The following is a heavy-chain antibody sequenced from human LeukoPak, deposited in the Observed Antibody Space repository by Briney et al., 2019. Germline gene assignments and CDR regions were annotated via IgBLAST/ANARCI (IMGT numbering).Heavy chain of an antibody. CDR1: GYTFTSHG. D-gene: IGHD7-27*01. J-gene: IGHJ3*02. CDR3: ARDPGVELNAFDI. V-gene: IGHV1-18*01. Sequence: ASVKVSCKASGYTFTSHGISWVRQAPGQGLEWMGWISTYNGNTNYAQKLQGRVSMTTDTSTSTAYMDLRSLRSDDTAVYYCARDPGVELNAFDIWGQGTMVTVSS. CDR2: ISTYNGNT.